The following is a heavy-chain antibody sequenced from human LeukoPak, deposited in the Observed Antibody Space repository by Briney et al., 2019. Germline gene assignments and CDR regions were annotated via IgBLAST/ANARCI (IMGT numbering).Heavy chain of an antibody. CDR2: ICYDGSNK. Sequence: GRSLRLSCAASGFTFSSYGMHWVRQAPGKGLEWVAVICYDGSNKYYADSVKGRFTISRDNSKNTLYLQMNSLRAEDTAVYYCARGPPVYCSGGSCYPTDYWGQGTLVTVSS. CDR1: GFTFSSYG. D-gene: IGHD2-15*01. CDR3: ARGPPVYCSGGSCYPTDY. V-gene: IGHV3-33*01. J-gene: IGHJ4*02.